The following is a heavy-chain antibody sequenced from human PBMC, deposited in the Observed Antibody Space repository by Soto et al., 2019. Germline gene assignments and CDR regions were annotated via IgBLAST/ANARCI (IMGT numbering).Heavy chain of an antibody. J-gene: IGHJ6*02. D-gene: IGHD1-7*01. CDR1: GGTFSSYA. CDR3: ARGGITGTTEFYYYYGMDV. V-gene: IGHV1-69*13. Sequence: SVKVSCKASGGTFSSYAIIWVRQAPGQGLEWMGGIIPICGTAHYAQKIQGRVTITADESTSTAYMELSSLRSEDTAVYYCARGGITGTTEFYYYYGMDVWGQGTTVTV. CDR2: IIPICGTA.